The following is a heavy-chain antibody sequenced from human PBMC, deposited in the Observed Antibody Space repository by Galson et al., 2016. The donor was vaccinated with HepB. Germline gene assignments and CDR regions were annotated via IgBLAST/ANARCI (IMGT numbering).Heavy chain of an antibody. CDR2: ISDDGSTQ. D-gene: IGHD2-2*01. J-gene: IGHJ4*02. Sequence: SLRLSCAASGFIFRDFSMHWVRQAPGKGLEWMAVISDDGSTQYYADSVKGRFTISRDNSKNTLYLQMNSLRAEDTAVYYCARDSGSRPGSGGFGYWGQGTLVTVSS. CDR3: ARDSGSRPGSGGFGY. V-gene: IGHV3-30-3*01. CDR1: GFIFRDFS.